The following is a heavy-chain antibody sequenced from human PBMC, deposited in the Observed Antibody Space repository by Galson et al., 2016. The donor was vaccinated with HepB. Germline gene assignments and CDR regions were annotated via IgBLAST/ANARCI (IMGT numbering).Heavy chain of an antibody. CDR2: IYHSGTT. CDR3: ASPLITRTFSSDY. CDR1: GYSISSGYY. V-gene: IGHV4-38-2*01. D-gene: IGHD3-10*01. J-gene: IGHJ4*02. Sequence: SETLSLTCAVSGYSISSGYYWSWIRQPPGKGLEWIGIIYHSGTTYYNPSLKSRVTISGDTSKNQFSLQLSSMTAADTAVYYCASPLITRTFSSDYWGPGILVTVSS.